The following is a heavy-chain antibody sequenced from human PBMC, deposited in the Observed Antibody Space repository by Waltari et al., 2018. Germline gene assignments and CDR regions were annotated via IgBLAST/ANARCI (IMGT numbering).Heavy chain of an antibody. CDR2: INPNSGGT. CDR1: GYTFTGYY. CDR3: AMNVITIFGVVTGGDYFDY. J-gene: IGHJ4*02. Sequence: QVQLVQSGAEVKKPGASVKVSCKASGYTFTGYYMHWVRQAPGQGLEWMGRINPNSGGTNYAQKFQGRVTMTRDTSISTAYMELSRLRSDDTAVYYCAMNVITIFGVVTGGDYFDYWGQGTLVTVSS. V-gene: IGHV1-2*06. D-gene: IGHD3-3*01.